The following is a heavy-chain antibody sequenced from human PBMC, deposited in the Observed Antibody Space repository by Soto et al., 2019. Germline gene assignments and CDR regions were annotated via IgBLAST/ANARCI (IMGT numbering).Heavy chain of an antibody. CDR2: IYYSGST. J-gene: IGHJ4*02. Sequence: SETLSLTCTVSGGSISSGDYYWSWIRQPPGKGLEWIGYIYYSGSTYYNPSLKSRVTISVDTSKNQFSLKLSSVTAADTAVYYCARAREIGPADYWGQGTLVTVSS. D-gene: IGHD1-26*01. CDR3: ARAREIGPADY. CDR1: GGSISSGDYY. V-gene: IGHV4-30-4*01.